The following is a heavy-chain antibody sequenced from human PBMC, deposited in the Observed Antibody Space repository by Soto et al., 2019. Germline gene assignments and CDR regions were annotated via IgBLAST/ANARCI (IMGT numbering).Heavy chain of an antibody. CDR3: ARHTPAISISDH. V-gene: IGHV4-39*01. CDR2: MFYSGNT. Sequence: SETLSLTCTVSGDSISSSTYYWGWIRQPPGKGLEWIGSMFYSGNTYYNPSLKSRVTLSIDTSKNQFSLKLSSVTAADTAVYYCARHTPAISISDHWGQGTLVTVS. CDR1: GDSISSSTYY. D-gene: IGHD2-15*01. J-gene: IGHJ4*02.